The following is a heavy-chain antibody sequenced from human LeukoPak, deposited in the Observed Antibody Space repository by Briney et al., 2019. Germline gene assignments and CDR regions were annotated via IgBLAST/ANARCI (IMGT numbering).Heavy chain of an antibody. V-gene: IGHV4-59*08. CDR2: IYYSGST. CDR3: ARHDGLQPEYDY. D-gene: IGHD5-24*01. CDR1: GGSISSYY. J-gene: IGHJ4*02. Sequence: SETLSLTCTVSGGSISSYYWSWVRQPPGKGLEWIGYIYYSGSTNYNPSLKSRVTISVDTSKNQFSLKLSSVTAADTAVYYCARHDGLQPEYDYWGQGTLVTVSS.